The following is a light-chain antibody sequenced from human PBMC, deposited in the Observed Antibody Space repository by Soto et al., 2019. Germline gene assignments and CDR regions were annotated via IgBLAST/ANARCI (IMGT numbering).Light chain of an antibody. V-gene: IGKV3-20*01. J-gene: IGKJ2*01. CDR2: GTS. CDR3: QQYRYSSYI. Sequence: EIVLTQSPGTLSLSPGERATLSCRASQSVSSSYLAWYQQKPGQAPRLLIYGTSNRATGIPDRFSGSGSGTDVTLTINRLEPEDFAVYHCQQYRYSSYIFGQGTNLEIK. CDR1: QSVSSSY.